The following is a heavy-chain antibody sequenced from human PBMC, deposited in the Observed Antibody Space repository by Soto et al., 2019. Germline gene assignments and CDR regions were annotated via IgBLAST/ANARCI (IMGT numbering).Heavy chain of an antibody. CDR2: IIAYNGHP. V-gene: IGHV1-18*01. CDR3: ARRVYDDLYYMDV. Sequence: ASVKVSCKASGGTFSSYTISWVRQAPGQGLEWMGRIIAYNGHPNYAQKVQDRVTMTTDTSTSTAYMELRSLRSDDTAVYYCARRVYDDLYYMDVWGKGTTVTVSS. J-gene: IGHJ6*03. D-gene: IGHD3-3*01. CDR1: GGTFSSYT.